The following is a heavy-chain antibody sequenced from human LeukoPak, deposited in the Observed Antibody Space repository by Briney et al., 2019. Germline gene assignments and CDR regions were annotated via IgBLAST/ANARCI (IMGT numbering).Heavy chain of an antibody. CDR1: GIIFSNYW. V-gene: IGHV3-74*01. D-gene: IGHD3-22*01. CDR3: ARDLSTYYYDSSGYYDAFDI. CDR2: INRDGSST. J-gene: IGHJ3*02. Sequence: GGSLRLSCAASGIIFSNYWMHWVRQAPGKGLVWVSRINRDGSSTSYADSVKGRFTISRDNAKNTLYLQMNSLRAEDTAVYYCARDLSTYYYDSSGYYDAFDIWGQGTMVTVSS.